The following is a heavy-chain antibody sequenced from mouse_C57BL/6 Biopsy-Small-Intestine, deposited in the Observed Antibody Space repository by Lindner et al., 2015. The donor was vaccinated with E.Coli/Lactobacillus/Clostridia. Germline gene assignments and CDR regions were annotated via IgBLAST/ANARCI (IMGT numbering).Heavy chain of an antibody. V-gene: IGHV1-14*01. D-gene: IGHD4-1*01. Sequence: VQLQESGPELVKPGASVKMSCKASGYTFISYVLHWVKQKPGQGLEWIGFINPYHEGTRYNENFKGKATLTSDKSSSTAYMELSSLTSDDSAVYYCARRNWDAAWFAYWGQGTLVTVSA. CDR1: GYTFISYV. CDR2: INPYHEGT. CDR3: ARRNWDAAWFAY. J-gene: IGHJ3*01.